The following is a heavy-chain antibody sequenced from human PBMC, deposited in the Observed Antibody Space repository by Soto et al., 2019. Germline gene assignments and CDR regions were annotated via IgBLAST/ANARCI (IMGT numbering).Heavy chain of an antibody. CDR2: IDWDDDK. V-gene: IGHV2-70*01. D-gene: IGHD3-22*01. Sequence: SGPTAGEPTQTLTLTCTFSGFSLTTGGMCVAWIRQPPGKALEWLALIDWDDDKNYSTSLKTRLTISKDTSKNQVVLTMTNMDPVDTATYYCARVPGYYDSSGFIGFDSWGQGILVTVSS. CDR3: ARVPGYYDSSGFIGFDS. CDR1: GFSLTTGGMC. J-gene: IGHJ4*02.